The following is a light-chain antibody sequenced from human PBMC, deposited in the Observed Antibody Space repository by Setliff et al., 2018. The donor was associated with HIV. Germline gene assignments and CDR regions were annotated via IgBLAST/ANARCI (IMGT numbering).Light chain of an antibody. Sequence: QSVLTQPASVSGSPGQSITISCTGTSSDVGTYRFVSWYQQHPGKVPKLMIYEVTTRPSGVSNRFSASKSGNTASLTISGLQAEDEADYYCSAYAGVGTVFGTGTKVTVL. CDR3: SAYAGVGTV. CDR2: EVT. J-gene: IGLJ1*01. V-gene: IGLV2-23*02. CDR1: SSDVGTYRF.